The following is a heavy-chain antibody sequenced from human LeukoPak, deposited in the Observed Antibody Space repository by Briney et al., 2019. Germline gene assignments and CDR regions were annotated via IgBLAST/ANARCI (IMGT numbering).Heavy chain of an antibody. D-gene: IGHD3-10*01. V-gene: IGHV4-34*01. Sequence: KPSETLSLTCAVYGVSFSGYYWSWIRQPPGKGLEWIGEINHSGSTHYNPSLKSRVTISVDTSKNQFSLKLSSVTAADTAVYYCARALSRTMVRVSYYFDYWGQGTLVTVSS. CDR1: GVSFSGYY. J-gene: IGHJ4*02. CDR3: ARALSRTMVRVSYYFDY. CDR2: INHSGST.